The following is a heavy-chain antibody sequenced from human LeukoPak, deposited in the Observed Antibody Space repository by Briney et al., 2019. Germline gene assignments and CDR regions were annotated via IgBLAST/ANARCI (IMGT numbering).Heavy chain of an antibody. D-gene: IGHD3-9*01. CDR1: GFTFSDYY. CDR2: ISSSGITI. CDR3: AKNFDWLFFDY. V-gene: IGHV3-11*01. J-gene: IGHJ4*02. Sequence: GGSLRLSCAASGFTFSDYYMSWIRQAPGKGLEWVSYISSSGITIYYADSVKGRFTISRDNAKNSLYLQMNSLRAEDTAVYYCAKNFDWLFFDYWGQGTLVAVSS.